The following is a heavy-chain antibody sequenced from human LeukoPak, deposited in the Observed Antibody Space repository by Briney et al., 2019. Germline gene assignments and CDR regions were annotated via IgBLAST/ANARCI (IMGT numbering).Heavy chain of an antibody. CDR3: AGGRTDIVVVPATLRNYYFDY. D-gene: IGHD2-2*01. Sequence: GASVKVSCKASGGTFSSYAISWVRQAPGQGLEWMGGIIPIFGTANYAQKFQGRVTTTADKATSTAYMELSSLRSEDTAVYYCAGGRTDIVVVPATLRNYYFDYWGQGTLVTVPS. CDR2: IIPIFGTA. J-gene: IGHJ4*02. V-gene: IGHV1-69*06. CDR1: GGTFSSYA.